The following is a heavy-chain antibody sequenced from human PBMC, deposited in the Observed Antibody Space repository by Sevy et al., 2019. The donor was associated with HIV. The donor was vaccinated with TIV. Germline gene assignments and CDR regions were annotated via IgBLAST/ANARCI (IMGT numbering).Heavy chain of an antibody. CDR3: AREGCTKPHDY. CDR2: FSFGCGRI. Sequence: GGSLRLSCEASGFTFSKYSMSWVRQAPGKGLEWVSTFSFGCGRINYADSVKGRFTISGDDSKNRLYLQMNSLRAEDTAVYYCAREGCTKPHDYWGQGTLVTVSS. D-gene: IGHD2-8*01. CDR1: GFTFSKYS. V-gene: IGHV3-23*01. J-gene: IGHJ4*02.